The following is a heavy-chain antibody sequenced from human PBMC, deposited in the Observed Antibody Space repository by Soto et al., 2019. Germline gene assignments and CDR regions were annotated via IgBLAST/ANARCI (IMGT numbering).Heavy chain of an antibody. V-gene: IGHV3-23*01. CDR2: ISGSGGST. CDR1: GFTFSSYA. CDR3: AKDDYGQYYYYYYMDV. Sequence: GGSLRLSCAASGFTFSSYAMSWVRQAPGKGLEWVSAISGSGGSTYYADSVKGRFTISRDNSKNTLYLQMNSLRAEDTAVYYCAKDDYGQYYYYYYMDVWGKGTTVTVSS. J-gene: IGHJ6*03. D-gene: IGHD4-17*01.